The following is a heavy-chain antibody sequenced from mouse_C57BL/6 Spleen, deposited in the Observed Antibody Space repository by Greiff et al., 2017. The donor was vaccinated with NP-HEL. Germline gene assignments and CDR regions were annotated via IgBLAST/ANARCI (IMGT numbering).Heavy chain of an antibody. V-gene: IGHV1-76*01. Sequence: VQLQQSGAELVRPGASVKLSCKASGYTFTDYYINWVKQRPGQGLEWIARIYPGSGNTYYNEKFKGKATLTAEKSSSTAYMQLSSLTSEDSAVYCCARRGTGYYFDYWGQGTTLTVSS. D-gene: IGHD4-1*01. CDR3: ARRGTGYYFDY. CDR2: IYPGSGNT. CDR1: GYTFTDYY. J-gene: IGHJ2*01.